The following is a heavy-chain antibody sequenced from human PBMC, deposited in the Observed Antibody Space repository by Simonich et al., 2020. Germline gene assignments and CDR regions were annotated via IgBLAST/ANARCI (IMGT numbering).Heavy chain of an antibody. V-gene: IGHV1-2*02. CDR3: ARDRAARYYYFYYMDV. CDR2: INPNSGGT. CDR1: GYTFTGYY. J-gene: IGHJ6*03. D-gene: IGHD6-6*01. Sequence: QVQLVQSGAEVKKPGASVKVSCKASGYTFTGYYMHWVRQAPGQGLGGMGWINPNSGGTNYAQKFQSRVTMTRDTSISTAYMELSRLRSDDTAVYYCARDRAARYYYFYYMDVWGKGTTVTVSS.